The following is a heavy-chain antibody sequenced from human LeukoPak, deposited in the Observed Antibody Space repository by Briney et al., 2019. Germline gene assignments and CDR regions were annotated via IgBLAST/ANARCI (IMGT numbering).Heavy chain of an antibody. CDR2: ISGSGGST. CDR1: RFTFTSYA. D-gene: IGHD2-21*01. V-gene: IGHV3-23*01. J-gene: IGHJ4*02. Sequence: GGSLRLSCTASRFTFTSYAMNWVRQAPGKGLEWVSTISGSGGSTYYADSVKGRFTISRDNSKNTLYLQMNSLRAEDTAVYYCASNSCGGDCYSGFDYWGQGTLVTVSS. CDR3: ASNSCGGDCYSGFDY.